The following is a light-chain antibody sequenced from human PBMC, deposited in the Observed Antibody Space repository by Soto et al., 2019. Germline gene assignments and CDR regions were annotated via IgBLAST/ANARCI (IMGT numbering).Light chain of an antibody. CDR2: AAT. Sequence: QMTQSPSSLSASVGDRVTITCRASQNILTYLNWYQQRPGKAPKFLIYAATSVQDGVPSRFSGSESGTEFTLTISSLQPEDSATYYCQQSYSASLTFGQETNLEIK. CDR1: QNILTY. CDR3: QQSYSASLT. V-gene: IGKV1-39*01. J-gene: IGKJ2*01.